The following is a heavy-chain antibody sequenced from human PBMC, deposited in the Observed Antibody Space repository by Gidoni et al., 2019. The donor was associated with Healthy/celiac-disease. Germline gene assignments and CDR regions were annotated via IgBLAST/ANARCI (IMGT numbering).Heavy chain of an antibody. CDR1: GFTLSSYA. CDR3: ANGGEQLVESPGGIDY. V-gene: IGHV3-23*01. J-gene: IGHJ4*02. Sequence: EVQLLEAGGGLVQPGGCLRLSCAGSGFTLSSYAMSWVRQAPGKGLEWVSAISGSGGSTYYADSVKGRFTISRDNSKNTLYLQMNSLRAEDTAVYYCANGGEQLVESPGGIDYWGQGTLVTVSS. D-gene: IGHD6-6*01. CDR2: ISGSGGST.